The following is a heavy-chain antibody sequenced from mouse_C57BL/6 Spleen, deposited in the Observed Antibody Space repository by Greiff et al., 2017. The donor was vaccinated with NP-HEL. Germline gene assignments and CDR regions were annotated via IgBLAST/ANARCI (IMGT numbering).Heavy chain of an antibody. Sequence: EVQRVESGGGLVQPKGSLKLSCAASGFSFNTYAMNWVRQAPGKGLEWVARIRSKSNNYATYYADSVKDRFTISRDDSESMLYLQMNNLKTEDTAMYYCVRLHTDPAYWGQGTLVTVSA. CDR1: GFSFNTYA. CDR2: IRSKSNNYAT. J-gene: IGHJ3*01. CDR3: VRLHTDPAY. D-gene: IGHD1-1*01. V-gene: IGHV10-1*01.